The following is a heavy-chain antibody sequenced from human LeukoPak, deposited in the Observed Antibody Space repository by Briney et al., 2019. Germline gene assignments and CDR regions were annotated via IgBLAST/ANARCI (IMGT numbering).Heavy chain of an antibody. CDR1: GYIFTSYW. CDR3: ARAGVLDY. J-gene: IGHJ4*02. V-gene: IGHV5-51*01. Sequence: GGSLKISCQGSGYIFTSYWIGWVRQMPGKGLEWMGVIYPGDSDTRYSPSFEGQITISADKSITTAYLQWTSLKASDTAMYYCARAGVLDYWGQGTLVTVSS. CDR2: IYPGDSDT.